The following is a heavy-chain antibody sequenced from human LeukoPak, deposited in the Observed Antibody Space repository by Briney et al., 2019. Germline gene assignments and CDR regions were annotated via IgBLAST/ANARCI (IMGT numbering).Heavy chain of an antibody. V-gene: IGHV4-34*01. Sequence: PSETLSLTCAVYGGSFSGYYWSRIRQPPGKGLEWIGEINHSGSTNYNPSLKSRVTISVDTSKNQFSLKLSSVTAADTAVYYCARLYCGGDCYDYFDYWGQGTLVTVSS. J-gene: IGHJ4*02. D-gene: IGHD2-21*01. CDR3: ARLYCGGDCYDYFDY. CDR1: GGSFSGYY. CDR2: INHSGST.